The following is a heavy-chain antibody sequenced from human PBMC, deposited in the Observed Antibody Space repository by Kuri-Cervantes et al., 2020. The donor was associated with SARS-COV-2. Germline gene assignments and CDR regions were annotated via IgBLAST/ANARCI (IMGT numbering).Heavy chain of an antibody. CDR1: XXXXDDYG. V-gene: IGHV3-20*03. D-gene: IGHD2-2*01. Sequence: AAXXXXXDDYGXNXVXXAPGKXLEWXSGINXNGGSXXYAXSVKGRXXIXRDNAKNXLYXQMXSLRAXXTALXYCAXXIGYXXSTXXSKYFQHWGQGTLVTVSS. J-gene: IGHJ1*01. CDR2: INXNGGSX. CDR3: AXXIGYXXSTXXSKYFQH.